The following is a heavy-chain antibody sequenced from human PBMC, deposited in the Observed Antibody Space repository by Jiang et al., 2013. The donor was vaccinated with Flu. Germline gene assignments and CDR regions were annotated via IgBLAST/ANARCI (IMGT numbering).Heavy chain of an antibody. CDR3: GRASGRLRVMAPLTP. D-gene: IGHD1-26*01. Sequence: GAEVKKPGSSVKVSCKASGGTVSSYASIWVRQAPGQGLEWMGGIIPIFGTTDYAQRFQGRVTITADESTGTAYMELSSLRSDDTAVYYCGRASGRLRVMAPLTPWGQGTLVHRLL. CDR1: GGTVSSYA. V-gene: IGHV1-69*01. CDR2: IIPIFGTT. J-gene: IGHJ4*02.